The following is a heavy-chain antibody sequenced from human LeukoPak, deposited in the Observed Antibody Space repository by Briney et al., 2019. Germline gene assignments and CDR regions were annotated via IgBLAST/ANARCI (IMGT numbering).Heavy chain of an antibody. CDR1: GGSMNSHNW. CDR2: IYRTGDT. Sequence: SETLSLTCAVSGGSMNSHNWWIWVRQPPGRGLEWIGEIYRTGDTNYNPSPKSRVTISVDKSKNQFSLKLSSVTAADTAVYYCARAPIELQRIDYWGQGTLVTVSS. D-gene: IGHD2-8*01. J-gene: IGHJ4*02. CDR3: ARAPIELQRIDY. V-gene: IGHV4-4*02.